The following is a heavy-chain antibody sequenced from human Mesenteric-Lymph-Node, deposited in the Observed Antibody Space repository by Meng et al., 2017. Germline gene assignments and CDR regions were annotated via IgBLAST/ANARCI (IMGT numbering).Heavy chain of an antibody. CDR3: ASLYGDSSVWYLDL. CDR2: IYYSGST. J-gene: IGHJ2*01. CDR1: GGSISRGNHY. V-gene: IGHV4-31*03. D-gene: IGHD4-17*01. Sequence: HGQLQESGPGLVKPSQTLSLTCPVSGGSISRGNHYWSWIRQHTGKGLEYIGYIYYSGSTYYNPSLKSRVIISVDTSKNQFSLRLNSVTAADTAVYYCASLYGDSSVWYLDLWGRGTLVTVSS.